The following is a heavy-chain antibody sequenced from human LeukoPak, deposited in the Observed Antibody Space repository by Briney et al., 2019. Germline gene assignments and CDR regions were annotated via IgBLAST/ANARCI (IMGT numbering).Heavy chain of an antibody. CDR1: GFTLSSYE. CDR3: ARRGDCSSRSCLTDY. V-gene: IGHV3-48*03. J-gene: IGHJ4*02. D-gene: IGHD2-15*01. Sequence: SGGSLRLSCAASGFTLSSYEMNWVRQAPGKGLEWISYISGTGSSIYYADSVKGRFTISRDNSKNTLYLQMNNLRPEDAAIYYCARRGDCSSRSCLTDYWGQGTLVTVSS. CDR2: ISGTGSSI.